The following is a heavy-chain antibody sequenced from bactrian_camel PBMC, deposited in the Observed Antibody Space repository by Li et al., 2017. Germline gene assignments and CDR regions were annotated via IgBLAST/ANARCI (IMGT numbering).Heavy chain of an antibody. V-gene: IGHV3S53*01. Sequence: HVQLVESGGGSVQAGGSLRVSCAVSGYIYSKCDIAWFRQAPGKAREMVAYVEGDGVIWHTDSVRGRFTVSKDSARNTVYLQMNNLQPEDTATYYCAEGRGSRGEHCYSLNYWGQGTQVTVS. CDR2: VEGDGVI. D-gene: IGHD6*01. CDR3: AEGRGSRGEHCYSLNY. CDR1: GYIYSKCD. J-gene: IGHJ4*01.